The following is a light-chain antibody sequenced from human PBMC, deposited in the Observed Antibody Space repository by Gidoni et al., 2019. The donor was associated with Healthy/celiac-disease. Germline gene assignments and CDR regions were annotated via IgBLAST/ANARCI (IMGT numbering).Light chain of an antibody. CDR3: CSYAGSSTFWV. CDR2: EVS. V-gene: IGLV2-23*02. J-gene: IGLJ3*02. CDR1: SSDVGSCNL. Sequence: QSALTQTASVYVSPGPSITISCTGTSSDVGSCNLVSWYRQHPGKAPKLMIYEVSKRPSGVSNRFSGSKSGNTASLTISGLQAEDEADYYCCSYAGSSTFWVFGGGTKLTVL.